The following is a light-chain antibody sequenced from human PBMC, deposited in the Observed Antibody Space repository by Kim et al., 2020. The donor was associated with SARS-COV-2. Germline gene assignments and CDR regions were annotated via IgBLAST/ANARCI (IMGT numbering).Light chain of an antibody. V-gene: IGLV1-47*02. CDR2: TQR. CDR1: TPSY. CDR3: AAWDDTLSAWV. J-gene: IGLJ3*02. Sequence: SEPPGQTVTISCLESTPSYAYWYQQLPGMAPKFLINTQRQRASGVPARFSASKSGTSASLAISGLRSGDEADYFCAAWDDTLSAWVFGGGTQLTVL.